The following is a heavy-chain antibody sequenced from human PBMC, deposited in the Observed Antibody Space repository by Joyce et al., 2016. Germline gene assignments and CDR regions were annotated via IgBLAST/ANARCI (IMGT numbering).Heavy chain of an antibody. D-gene: IGHD3-22*01. CDR2: IWYDGSTK. Sequence: QVQLVESGGGVVQPGRSLRLSCAASGFTFRSNGMHWVRQAPGKGLEWVAVIWYDGSTKYYADSVKGRFTISRDNSKNTLYLRMNSLRAEDTAVYYCSSMINDYWGQGTLVTVSS. J-gene: IGHJ4*02. CDR1: GFTFRSNG. CDR3: SSMINDY. V-gene: IGHV3-33*01.